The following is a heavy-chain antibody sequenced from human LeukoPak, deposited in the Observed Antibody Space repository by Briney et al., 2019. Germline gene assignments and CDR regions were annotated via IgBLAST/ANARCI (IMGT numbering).Heavy chain of an antibody. J-gene: IGHJ4*02. V-gene: IGHV3-11*01. CDR2: ISSSGTTI. CDR3: ARMYSSWYADY. Sequence: GGSLRLSCAASGFTFSDYYMSWIRQAPGKGLEWVSYISSSGTTIYYADSVKGRFTISRDNAKNSLYLQMNSLRAEDTAVYYCARMYSSWYADYWGQGTLVTVSS. CDR1: GFTFSDYY. D-gene: IGHD6-13*01.